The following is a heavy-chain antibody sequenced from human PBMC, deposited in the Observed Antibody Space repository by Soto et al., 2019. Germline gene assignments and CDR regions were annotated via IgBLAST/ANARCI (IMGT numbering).Heavy chain of an antibody. V-gene: IGHV4-59*08. J-gene: IGHJ5*02. D-gene: IGHD4-17*01. CDR3: ARRFYGDYDWFDP. Sequence: SETLSLTCTVSGGSISSYYWSWIRQPPGKGLEWIGYIYYSGSTNYNPSLKSRVTISVDTSKNQFSLKLSSVTAADTAVYYCARRFYGDYDWFDPWGQGTLVTVSS. CDR2: IYYSGST. CDR1: GGSISSYY.